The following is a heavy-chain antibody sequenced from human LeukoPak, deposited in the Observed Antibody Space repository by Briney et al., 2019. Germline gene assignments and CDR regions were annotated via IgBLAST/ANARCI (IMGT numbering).Heavy chain of an antibody. J-gene: IGHJ3*02. CDR3: AKEGSEDPITMVRGVIIGRGAFDI. D-gene: IGHD3-10*01. Sequence: PGGSLRLSCAASGFTFDDYAMHWVRQAPGKGLEWVSGISWNSGSIGYADSVKGRFTISRDNAKNSLYLQMNSLRAEDTALYYCAKEGSEDPITMVRGVIIGRGAFDIWGQGTMVTVSS. V-gene: IGHV3-9*01. CDR1: GFTFDDYA. CDR2: ISWNSGSI.